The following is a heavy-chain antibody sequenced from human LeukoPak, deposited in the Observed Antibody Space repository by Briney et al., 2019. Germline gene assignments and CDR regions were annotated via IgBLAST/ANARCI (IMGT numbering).Heavy chain of an antibody. CDR3: ARERMAWISPTRDHYYYYGMDV. Sequence: SVKVSCKASGGTFSSYAISWVRQAPGQGLEWMGRIIPTFGIANYAQKFQGRVTITADKSTSTAYMELSSLRSEDTAVYYCARERMAWISPTRDHYYYYGMDVWGQGTTVTVSS. CDR2: IIPTFGIA. CDR1: GGTFSSYA. D-gene: IGHD5-12*01. J-gene: IGHJ6*02. V-gene: IGHV1-69*04.